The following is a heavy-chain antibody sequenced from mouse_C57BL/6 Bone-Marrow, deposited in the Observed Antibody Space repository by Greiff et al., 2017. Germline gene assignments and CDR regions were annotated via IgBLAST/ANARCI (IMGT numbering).Heavy chain of an antibody. V-gene: IGHV1-81*01. CDR1: GYTFTSYG. Sequence: VQLQQSGAELARPGASVKLSCKASGYTFTSYGISWVKQRTGQGLEWIGEIYPRSGNTYYNEKFKGKATLTADKSSSTAYMELRSLTSEDSAVYFCARKDSGYYGSSYWFAYWGQGTLVTVSA. CDR2: IYPRSGNT. CDR3: ARKDSGYYGSSYWFAY. D-gene: IGHD1-1*01. J-gene: IGHJ3*01.